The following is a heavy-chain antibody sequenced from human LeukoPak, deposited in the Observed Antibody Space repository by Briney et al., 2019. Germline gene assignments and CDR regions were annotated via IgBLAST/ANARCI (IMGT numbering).Heavy chain of an antibody. J-gene: IGHJ3*02. V-gene: IGHV1-69*05. CDR2: IIPIFGTA. D-gene: IGHD2-21*01. CDR3: ARASNALYCGGDCYAAFDI. CDR1: GGTFSSYA. Sequence: SVKVSCKASGGTFSSYAISWVRQAPGQGLEWMGGIIPIFGTANYAQKFQGRVTITTDESTSTAYMELSSLRSEDTAVYYCARASNALYCGGDCYAAFDIWGQGAMVTVSS.